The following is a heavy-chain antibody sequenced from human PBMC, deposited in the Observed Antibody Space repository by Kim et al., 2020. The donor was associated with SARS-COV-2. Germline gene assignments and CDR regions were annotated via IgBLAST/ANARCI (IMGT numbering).Heavy chain of an antibody. J-gene: IGHJ6*02. D-gene: IGHD4-17*01. CDR1: GFTFDDYS. CDR3: AKDMTTVFTHGGMDV. CDR2: ISWDGGTT. Sequence: GGSLRLSCAASGFTFDDYSMHWVRQAPGKGLEWVSLISWDGGTTYYADSVKGRFTISRDNSKNFLYLQMNILRTEDTALYYCAKDMTTVFTHGGMDVWGQGTTVTVS. V-gene: IGHV3-43*01.